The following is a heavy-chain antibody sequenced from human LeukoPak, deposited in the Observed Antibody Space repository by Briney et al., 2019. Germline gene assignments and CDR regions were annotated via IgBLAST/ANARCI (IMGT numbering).Heavy chain of an antibody. D-gene: IGHD2-15*01. J-gene: IGHJ6*02. V-gene: IGHV1-58*01. CDR1: GFTFTSSA. Sequence: GASVKVSCKASGFTFTSSAVQWVRQARGQRLEWIGWIVVGSGNTNYAQKFQERVTITRDMSTSTAYMELSSLRSEDTAVYYCAAFYCSGGSCYYYYYAMDVWGQGTTVTVSS. CDR3: AAFYCSGGSCYYYYYAMDV. CDR2: IVVGSGNT.